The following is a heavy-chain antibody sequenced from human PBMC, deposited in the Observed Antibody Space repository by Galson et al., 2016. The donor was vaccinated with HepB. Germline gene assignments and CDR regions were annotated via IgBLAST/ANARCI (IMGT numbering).Heavy chain of an antibody. V-gene: IGHV3-30-3*01. Sequence: SLRLSCAASGFTLSSYALHWVRQAPGKGLEWVAVISYDESNKYYAAPVKGRFTISRDNPKNTLYLQMNSLSAEDTAVYYCAREVVPAANGYYYYCGMDVWGQGTTVTVSS. CDR1: GFTLSSYA. CDR2: ISYDESNK. CDR3: AREVVPAANGYYYYCGMDV. D-gene: IGHD2-2*01. J-gene: IGHJ6*02.